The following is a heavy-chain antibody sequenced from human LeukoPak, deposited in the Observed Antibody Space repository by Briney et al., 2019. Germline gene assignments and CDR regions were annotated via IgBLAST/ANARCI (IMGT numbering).Heavy chain of an antibody. D-gene: IGHD5-18*01. CDR3: ARNVDTVMVGGGWFDP. CDR2: IYYSGST. Sequence: SDTLSLTCAVSGYSISSSNWWGWIRQPPGKGLEWIGYIYYSGSTYYNPSLKSRVTMSVDTSKNQFSLKLSFVTAVDTAVYYCARNVDTVMVGGGWFDPWGQGTLVTVSS. CDR1: GYSISSSNW. J-gene: IGHJ5*02. V-gene: IGHV4-28*01.